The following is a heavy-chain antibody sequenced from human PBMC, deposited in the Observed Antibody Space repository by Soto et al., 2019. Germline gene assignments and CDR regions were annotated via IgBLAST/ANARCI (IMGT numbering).Heavy chain of an antibody. V-gene: IGHV3-13*01. Sequence: GGSLRLSCAASGFTFSSYDMHWVRQATGKGLEWVSAIGTAGDTYYPGSVKGRFTISRENAKNSLYLQMNSLRAEDTAVYYCARDQPYGDNYYYYGMDVWGQGTTVTVSS. J-gene: IGHJ6*02. CDR3: ARDQPYGDNYYYYGMDV. D-gene: IGHD4-17*01. CDR1: GFTFSSYD. CDR2: IGTAGDT.